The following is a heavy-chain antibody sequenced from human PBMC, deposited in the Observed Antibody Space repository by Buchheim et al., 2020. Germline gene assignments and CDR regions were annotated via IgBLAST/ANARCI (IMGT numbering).Heavy chain of an antibody. Sequence: QVQLQESGPGLVKPSETLSLTCNVSGGSITGSYWSWIRQPPGKGLEWIGYVSASGDSIYNPSLESRVPMSVETSQNQFSPKLRSATAADTAIYYCARDCGGDCYGHYYGLDVWGQGTT. J-gene: IGHJ6*02. CDR1: GGSITGSY. D-gene: IGHD2-21*02. V-gene: IGHV4-59*12. CDR2: VSASGDS. CDR3: ARDCGGDCYGHYYGLDV.